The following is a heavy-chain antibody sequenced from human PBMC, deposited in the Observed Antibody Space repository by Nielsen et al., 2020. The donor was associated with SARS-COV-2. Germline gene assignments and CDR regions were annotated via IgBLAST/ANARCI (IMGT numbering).Heavy chain of an antibody. CDR3: ARASASARNPSQDYYYGMDV. Sequence: ASVKVSCKASGYTFTSYAMHWVRQAPGQRLEWMGWINAGNGNTKYSQKFQGRVTITRDTSASTAYMELSSLRSEDTAVYYCARASASARNPSQDYYYGMDVWGQGTTVTVSS. J-gene: IGHJ6*02. CDR1: GYTFTSYA. V-gene: IGHV1-3*01. D-gene: IGHD1-14*01. CDR2: INAGNGNT.